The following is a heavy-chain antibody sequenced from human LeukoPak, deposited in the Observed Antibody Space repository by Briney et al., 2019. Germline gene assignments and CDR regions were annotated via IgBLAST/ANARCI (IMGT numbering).Heavy chain of an antibody. CDR3: ARLEAAAGKDWFDP. Sequence: REASVKVSCKASGGTFSSYAISWVRQAPGQGLEWMGGIIPIFGTANYAQKFQGRVTITADESTSTAYMELSSLRSEDTAVYYCARLEAAAGKDWFDPWGQGTLATVSS. D-gene: IGHD6-13*01. CDR2: IIPIFGTA. CDR1: GGTFSSYA. V-gene: IGHV1-69*13. J-gene: IGHJ5*02.